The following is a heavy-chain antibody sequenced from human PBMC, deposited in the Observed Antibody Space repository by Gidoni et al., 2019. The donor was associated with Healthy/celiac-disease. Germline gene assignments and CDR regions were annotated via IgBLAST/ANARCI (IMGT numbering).Heavy chain of an antibody. CDR3: ARDTNYYGSGSYRRSNWFDP. V-gene: IGHV4-31*03. Sequence: QVQLQESGPGLVKPSQTLSLTCTVSGGSISSVGYYWSWIRQHPGKGLEWIGYIYYSGSTYYNPSLKSRVTISVDTSKNQFSLKLSSVTAADTAVYYCARDTNYYGSGSYRRSNWFDPWGQGTLVTVSS. J-gene: IGHJ5*02. CDR1: GGSISSVGYY. CDR2: IYYSGST. D-gene: IGHD3-10*01.